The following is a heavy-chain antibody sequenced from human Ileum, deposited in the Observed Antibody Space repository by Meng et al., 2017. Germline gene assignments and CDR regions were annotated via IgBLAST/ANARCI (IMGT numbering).Heavy chain of an antibody. CDR1: GFTFSSYA. Sequence: GESLKISCAASGFTFSSYAMHWVRQAPGKGLEWVAVISYDGSNKYYADSVKGRFTISRDNAKNTLYLQMNSLRAEDTAVYYCARMNTAMVGRYYYYGMDVWGQGTTVTVSS. V-gene: IGHV3-30*04. D-gene: IGHD5-18*01. J-gene: IGHJ6*02. CDR3: ARMNTAMVGRYYYYGMDV. CDR2: ISYDGSNK.